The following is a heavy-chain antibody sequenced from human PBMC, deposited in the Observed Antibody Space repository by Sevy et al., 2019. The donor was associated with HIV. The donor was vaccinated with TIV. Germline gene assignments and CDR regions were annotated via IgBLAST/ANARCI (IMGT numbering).Heavy chain of an antibody. CDR2: IWQEGRNNK. V-gene: IGHV3-33*08. Sequence: GGSLRLSCPASGFSFSEYGMHWVRQAPGKGLEWVAVIWQEGRNNKNNPDSVKGRFTISRENSKNTLYLQMNSLRAEDTAIYYCARDRGEILSSAFNYWGQGTLVTVSS. CDR3: ARDRGEILSSAFNY. J-gene: IGHJ4*02. D-gene: IGHD3-10*01. CDR1: GFSFSEYG.